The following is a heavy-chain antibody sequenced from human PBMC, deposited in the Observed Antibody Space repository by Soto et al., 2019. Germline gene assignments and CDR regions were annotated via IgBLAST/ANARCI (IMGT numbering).Heavy chain of an antibody. J-gene: IGHJ4*02. CDR1: GDTFNSYA. Sequence: QVQLVQSGAEVKKPGSSVKVSCKASGDTFNSYAINWVRQAPGQGLEWMGGIIPMFATANYEQKFQGRVTITEEKYTSADYLELSSLRAEDTAVYCCGRINEFWSPEQSPVGYWGQGTLVTVSS. V-gene: IGHV1-69*06. CDR3: GRINEFWSPEQSPVGY. D-gene: IGHD3-3*01. CDR2: IIPMFATA.